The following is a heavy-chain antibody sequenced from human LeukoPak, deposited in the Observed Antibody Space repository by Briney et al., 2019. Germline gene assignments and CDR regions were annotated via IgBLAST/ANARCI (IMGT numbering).Heavy chain of an antibody. CDR1: GGSVSSGNYF. D-gene: IGHD6-13*01. J-gene: IGHJ4*02. Sequence: SETLSLTCTVSGGSVSSGNYFWTWIRQPPGKGLECIGYMSYSGTTNYNPSLKSRVTISLDTSKNQFSLKLTSVTTADTAVYYCARRPGQQHYFDYWGQGTLVTVSS. CDR3: ARRPGQQHYFDY. CDR2: MSYSGTT. V-gene: IGHV4-61*01.